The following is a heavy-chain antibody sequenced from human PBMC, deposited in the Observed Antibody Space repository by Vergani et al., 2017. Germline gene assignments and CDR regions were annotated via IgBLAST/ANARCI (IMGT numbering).Heavy chain of an antibody. J-gene: IGHJ4*02. D-gene: IGHD3-22*01. CDR3: ATGDHYYDSSGYLSSLDY. V-gene: IGHV1-24*01. Sequence: QVQLVQSGAEVKKPGASVKVSCKVSGYTLTELSMHWVRQAPGKGLEWMGGLDPEDGETIYGQKFQGRVTMTEDTSTDTAYMELSSLRSEDTAVYYCATGDHYYDSSGYLSSLDYWGQGTLVTVSS. CDR2: LDPEDGET. CDR1: GYTLTELS.